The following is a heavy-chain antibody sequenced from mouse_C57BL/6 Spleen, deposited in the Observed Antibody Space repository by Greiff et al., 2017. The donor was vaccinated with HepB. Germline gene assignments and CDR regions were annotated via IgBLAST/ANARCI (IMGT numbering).Heavy chain of an antibody. CDR2: INPSNGGT. V-gene: IGHV1-53*01. D-gene: IGHD2-4*01. CDR3: ARWGYQFDYGFDY. Sequence: QVQLKQSGTELVKPGASVKLSCKASGYTFTSYWMHWVKQRPGQGLEWIGNINPSNGGTNYNEKFKSKATLTVDKSSSTAYMQLSSLTSEDSAVYYCARWGYQFDYGFDYWGQGTTLTVSS. CDR1: GYTFTSYW. J-gene: IGHJ2*01.